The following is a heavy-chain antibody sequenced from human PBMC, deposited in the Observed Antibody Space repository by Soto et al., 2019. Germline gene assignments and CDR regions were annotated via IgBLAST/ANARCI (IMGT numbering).Heavy chain of an antibody. CDR2: ISSSSSYI. V-gene: IGHV3-21*01. CDR3: AGSAPGRYSSD. D-gene: IGHD5-18*01. J-gene: IGHJ4*02. CDR1: GFTFSSYS. Sequence: EVQLVESGGGLVKPGGSLRLSCAASGFTFSSYSMNWVRQAPGKGLEWVSSISSSSSYIYYADSVKGRFTISRDNAKNSLYLQMNSLRAEDTAVYYCAGSAPGRYSSDWGQGTLVTVSS.